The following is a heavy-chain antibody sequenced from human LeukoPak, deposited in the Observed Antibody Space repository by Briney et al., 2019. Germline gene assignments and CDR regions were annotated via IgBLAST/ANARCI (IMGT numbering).Heavy chain of an antibody. CDR2: VGYDGSDK. Sequence: GGSLSLSCAASGLTFSNYGMHWVRQAPGKGLEWVAFVGYDGSDKYYADSVKGRFTISRDNSENTLFLQMNSLRAEDTAVYYCAKDRGYFDYWGQGTLVTVSS. CDR3: AKDRGYFDY. CDR1: GLTFSNYG. V-gene: IGHV3-30*02. J-gene: IGHJ4*02.